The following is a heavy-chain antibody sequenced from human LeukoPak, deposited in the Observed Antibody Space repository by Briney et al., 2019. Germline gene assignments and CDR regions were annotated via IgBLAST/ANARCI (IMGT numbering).Heavy chain of an antibody. CDR2: INHSGST. CDR1: GGSFSGYY. D-gene: IGHD5-12*01. CDR3: ASGWWLRYFDY. Sequence: SETLSLTCAVYGGSFSGYYWSWIRQPPGKGLEWIGEINHSGSTSYNPSLKSRVTISVDTSKNQFSLKLSSVTAADTAVYYCASGWWLRYFDYWGQGTLVTVSS. V-gene: IGHV4-34*01. J-gene: IGHJ4*02.